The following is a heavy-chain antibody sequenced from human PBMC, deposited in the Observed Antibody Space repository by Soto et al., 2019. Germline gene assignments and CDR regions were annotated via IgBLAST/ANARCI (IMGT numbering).Heavy chain of an antibody. J-gene: IGHJ6*02. Sequence: LSLTCTVSGGSIGSGDYYWSWIRQPPGKGLEWIGYIYYSGSTYYNPSLKSRVTISVDTSKNQFSLKLSSVTAADTAVYYCASKYYYGSEEDYYYYGMDVWGQGTTVTVSS. CDR1: GGSIGSGDYY. CDR2: IYYSGST. D-gene: IGHD3-10*01. V-gene: IGHV4-30-4*01. CDR3: ASKYYYGSEEDYYYYGMDV.